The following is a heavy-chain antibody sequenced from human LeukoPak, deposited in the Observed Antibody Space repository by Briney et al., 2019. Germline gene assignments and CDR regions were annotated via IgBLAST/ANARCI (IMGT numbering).Heavy chain of an antibody. CDR3: ARATTTGTYDY. CDR1: GDSVSSSNAA. D-gene: IGHD1-26*01. CDR2: TYFRSKWFN. Sequence: SQTLSLTRAISGDSVSSSNAAWNWIRRSPSRGLEWLGRTYFRSKWFNDHAPSVKSRVTINPDTSKNQFSLQLNSVTPEDTAVYYCARATTTGTYDYWGQGTLVTVSS. V-gene: IGHV6-1*01. J-gene: IGHJ4*02.